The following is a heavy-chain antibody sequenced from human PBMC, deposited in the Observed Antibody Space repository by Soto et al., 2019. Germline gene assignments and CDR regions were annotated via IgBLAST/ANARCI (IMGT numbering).Heavy chain of an antibody. CDR3: ARRRYYDILTGYYVGFDY. D-gene: IGHD3-9*01. V-gene: IGHV4-34*01. CDR2: INHSGST. J-gene: IGHJ4*01. CDR1: GGSVSGYY. Sequence: SETLYLTCAVYGGSVSGYYWSGIRQPPGKGLEWIGEINHSGSTNYNPSLKSRVTISVDTSKNQFSLKLSSVTAADTAVYYCARRRYYDILTGYYVGFDYWGQEPWSPSPQ.